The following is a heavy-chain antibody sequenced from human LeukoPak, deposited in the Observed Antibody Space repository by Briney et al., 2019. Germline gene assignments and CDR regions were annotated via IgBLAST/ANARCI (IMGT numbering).Heavy chain of an antibody. V-gene: IGHV4-59*08. D-gene: IGHD3-10*01. CDR2: IYYSGST. CDR3: ARGLVRGVITPGY. J-gene: IGHJ4*02. Sequence: SETLSLTCTVSGGSISSYYWSWIRQPPGKGLEWIGYIYYSGSTNYNPSLKSRVTISVDTSKNQFSLKLSSVTAADTAVYYCARGLVRGVITPGYWGQGTLVTVSS. CDR1: GGSISSYY.